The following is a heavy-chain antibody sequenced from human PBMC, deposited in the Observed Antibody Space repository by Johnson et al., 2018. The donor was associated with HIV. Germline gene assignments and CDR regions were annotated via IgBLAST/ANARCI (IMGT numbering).Heavy chain of an antibody. V-gene: IGHV3-13*01. CDR3: ARALARLDAFDI. Sequence: VQLVESGGGLVQPGGYLRLSCAASGFTFSSYDMHWVRQTTGKGLEWVSAIGTAGDAYYPGSVKGRFTISRENAKNSLYLQMNSLRAGDTAVYYCARALARLDAFDIWGQGTMVTVSS. CDR1: GFTFSSYD. CDR2: IGTAGDA. J-gene: IGHJ3*02.